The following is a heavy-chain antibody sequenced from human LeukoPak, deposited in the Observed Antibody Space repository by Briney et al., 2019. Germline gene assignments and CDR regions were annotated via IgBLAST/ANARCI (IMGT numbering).Heavy chain of an antibody. V-gene: IGHV4-38-2*02. CDR2: IYHSGNT. CDR3: AREGSGYYYGDAFDI. J-gene: IGHJ3*02. Sequence: SETLSLTCTVSGYSISRGYYWGWIRQPPGKGLEWIGSIYHSGNTYYNPSLKSRVTISLDTSNNQFSLKLSSVTAADTAVYYCAREGSGYYYGDAFDIWGQGTMVTVSS. CDR1: GYSISRGYY. D-gene: IGHD3-22*01.